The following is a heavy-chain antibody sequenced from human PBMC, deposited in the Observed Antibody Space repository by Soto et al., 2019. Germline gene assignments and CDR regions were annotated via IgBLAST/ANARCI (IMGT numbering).Heavy chain of an antibody. V-gene: IGHV1-69*04. CDR3: ARGRYSGSWYYYYYYGMDV. D-gene: IGHD6-13*01. CDR1: GYTFTGFS. J-gene: IGHJ6*02. Sequence: VKVSCKASGYTFTGFSLHWVRQATGKGLEWMGRIIPMFGIASYAQNFQGRVTITADKSTSTAYMELSSLRSEDTAVYYCARGRYSGSWYYYYYYGMDVWGQGTTVTVS. CDR2: IIPMFGIA.